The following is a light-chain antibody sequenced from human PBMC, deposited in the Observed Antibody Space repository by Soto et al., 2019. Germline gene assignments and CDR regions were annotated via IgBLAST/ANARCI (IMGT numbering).Light chain of an antibody. CDR3: QQYNSYRT. Sequence: DIQMTQPPSILSASVGDRVTITCRARQSISRWLAWYQQKPGKAPKLLIHDASTLESGVPSRFSGRGSGTEFILTISSLQPDDFATYYCQQYNSYRTFGQGTKVDI. CDR1: QSISRW. V-gene: IGKV1-5*01. CDR2: DAS. J-gene: IGKJ1*01.